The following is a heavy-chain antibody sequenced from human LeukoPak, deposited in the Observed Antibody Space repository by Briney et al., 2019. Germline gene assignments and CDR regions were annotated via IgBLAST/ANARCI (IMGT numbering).Heavy chain of an antibody. CDR1: GGSISSYY. V-gene: IGHV4-59*01. Sequence: SETLSLTCTVSGGSISSYYWSWIRQPPGKGLEWIGYIYYSGSTNYNPSLKGRVTISVDPSKNQFSLKLSSVTAADTAVYYCAREGYIYARGWFDPWGQGTLVTVSS. J-gene: IGHJ5*02. D-gene: IGHD5-24*01. CDR3: AREGYIYARGWFDP. CDR2: IYYSGST.